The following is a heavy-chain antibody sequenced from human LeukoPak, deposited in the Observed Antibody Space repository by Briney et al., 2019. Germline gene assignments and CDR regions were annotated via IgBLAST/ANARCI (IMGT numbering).Heavy chain of an antibody. V-gene: IGHV3-66*01. Sequence: PGGSLRLSCAASGFTVSSNYMSWVRQAPGKGLEWVSVIYSGDITYYADSVKGRFTISRHNSKNTLYLQMNSLRAADTAVYYCARGATTTVTTDYWGQGTLVTVSS. D-gene: IGHD4-17*01. CDR3: ARGATTTVTTDY. CDR1: GFTVSSNY. CDR2: IYSGDIT. J-gene: IGHJ4*02.